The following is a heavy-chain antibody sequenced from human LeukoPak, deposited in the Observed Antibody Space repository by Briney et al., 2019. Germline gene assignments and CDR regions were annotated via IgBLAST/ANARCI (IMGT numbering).Heavy chain of an antibody. D-gene: IGHD3-10*01. V-gene: IGHV1-2*02. Sequence: ASVKVSCKASGYTFTGYYMHWVRQAPGQGLEWMGWINPNSGGTNYAQKFQGRVTTTRDTSISTAYMELSRLRSDDTAVYYCARLWFGDSWFDPWGQGTLVTVSS. J-gene: IGHJ5*02. CDR3: ARLWFGDSWFDP. CDR2: INPNSGGT. CDR1: GYTFTGYY.